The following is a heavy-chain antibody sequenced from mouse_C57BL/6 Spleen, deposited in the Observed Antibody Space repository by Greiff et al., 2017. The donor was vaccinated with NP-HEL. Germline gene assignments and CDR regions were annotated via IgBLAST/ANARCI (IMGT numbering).Heavy chain of an antibody. Sequence: QVQLQQSGPELVKPGASVKISCKASGYAFSSSWMNWVKQRPGKGLEWIGRIYPGDGDTNYNGKFKGKATLTADKSSSTAYMQLSSLTSEDSAVYFCARWGYYYAFDYWGQGTTLTVSS. J-gene: IGHJ2*01. D-gene: IGHD1-1*01. V-gene: IGHV1-82*01. CDR1: GYAFSSSW. CDR3: ARWGYYYAFDY. CDR2: IYPGDGDT.